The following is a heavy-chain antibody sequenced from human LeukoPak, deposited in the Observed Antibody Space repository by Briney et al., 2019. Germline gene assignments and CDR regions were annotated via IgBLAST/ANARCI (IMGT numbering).Heavy chain of an antibody. J-gene: IGHJ4*02. V-gene: IGHV4-34*01. CDR1: GGSFSGYY. Sequence: SETLSLTCAVYGGSFSGYYWSWIRQPPGKGLEWIGEINHSGSTNYNPSLKSRVTISVDTSKNRFSLKLSSVTAADTAVYYCARGIGYYDSSGYYREGRKYYFDYWGQGTLVTVSS. CDR2: INHSGST. CDR3: ARGIGYYDSSGYYREGRKYYFDY. D-gene: IGHD3-22*01.